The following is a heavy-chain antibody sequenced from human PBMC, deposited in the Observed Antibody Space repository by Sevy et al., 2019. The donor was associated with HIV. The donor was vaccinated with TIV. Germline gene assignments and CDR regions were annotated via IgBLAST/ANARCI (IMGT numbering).Heavy chain of an antibody. D-gene: IGHD6-19*01. V-gene: IGHV3-13*01. CDR1: GFTFSRYD. Sequence: GGSLRLSCAASGFTFSRYDMHWVRQAAGKGLEWVSAIDTTDGTYYVDYVKGRFTMSRDDAKNFLYLQMNFLGVGDTAVYYCARDGDNIPVPGPNGYFDPWGRRTLVTVSS. CDR2: IDTTDGT. J-gene: IGHJ2*01. CDR3: ARDGDNIPVPGPNGYFDP.